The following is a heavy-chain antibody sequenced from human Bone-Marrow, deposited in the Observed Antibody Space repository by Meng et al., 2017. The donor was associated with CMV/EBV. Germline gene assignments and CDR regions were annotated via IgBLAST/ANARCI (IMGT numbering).Heavy chain of an antibody. CDR3: ARVRIAAALARGYGMDV. D-gene: IGHD6-6*01. CDR2: INHSGST. V-gene: IGHV4-34*01. CDR1: GGSFSGYY. Sequence: SETLSLTCAVYGGSFSGYYWSWIRQPPGKGLEWIGEINHSGSTNYNPSLKSRVTISVDTSKNQFSLTMSSVTAADTAVYYCARVRIAAALARGYGMDVWGRGTTVTVSS. J-gene: IGHJ6*02.